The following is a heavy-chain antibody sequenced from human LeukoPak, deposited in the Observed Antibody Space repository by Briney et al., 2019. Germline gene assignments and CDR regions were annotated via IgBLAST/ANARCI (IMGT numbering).Heavy chain of an antibody. D-gene: IGHD3-9*01. J-gene: IGHJ4*02. CDR2: VHDSGYT. Sequence: SETLSLTCIVSGGSISTYYWSWIRQPPGKGLEWIGYVHDSGYTKYNPSVKSRVTISVDTSKNQFSLKLSSVTAADTAVYYCAREGLRRSALLTYWGQGTLVTVSS. V-gene: IGHV4-59*12. CDR1: GGSISTYY. CDR3: AREGLRRSALLTY.